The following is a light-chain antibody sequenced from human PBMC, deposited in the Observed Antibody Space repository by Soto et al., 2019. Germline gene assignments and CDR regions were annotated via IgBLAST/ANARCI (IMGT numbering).Light chain of an antibody. CDR3: QQRNFRPEIT. Sequence: EIVLTQSPATLSLSPGERATLSCRASQSVSNYLAWYQQKPGQAPRLLIFDASNRATGIPPRFSGSGSGTDFSLTISSLVPEDSAIYYCQQRNFRPEITFGGGTKVEI. J-gene: IGKJ4*01. V-gene: IGKV3-11*01. CDR2: DAS. CDR1: QSVSNY.